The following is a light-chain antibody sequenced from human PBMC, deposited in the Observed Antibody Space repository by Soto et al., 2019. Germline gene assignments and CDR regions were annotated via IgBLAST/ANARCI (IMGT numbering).Light chain of an antibody. CDR2: GAS. J-gene: IGKJ4*01. CDR1: QSVSSN. V-gene: IGKV3-15*01. Sequence: EIVMTQSPATLSVSPGERATLSCRASQSVSSNLAWYQQKPGQAPRLLIYGASTRATGIPARFSGSGSGTKFTLTISSLQSEDFAVYYCQQYINWPLTFGGGTKVDIK. CDR3: QQYINWPLT.